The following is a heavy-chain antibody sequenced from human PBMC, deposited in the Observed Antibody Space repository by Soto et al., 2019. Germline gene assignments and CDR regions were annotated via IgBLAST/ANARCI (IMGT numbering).Heavy chain of an antibody. CDR2: IHNSVST. J-gene: IGHJ4*02. D-gene: IGHD1-26*01. Sequence: LSLTCTVSGGSISSGDYYWSWIRQPPGKGLEWIAYIHNSVSTHYNPSLKSRVTISVDTSKNQFSLKLSSVTAADTAVYYCARSRYSGSYFFDYWGQGILVTVS. CDR1: GGSISSGDYY. V-gene: IGHV4-30-4*01. CDR3: ARSRYSGSYFFDY.